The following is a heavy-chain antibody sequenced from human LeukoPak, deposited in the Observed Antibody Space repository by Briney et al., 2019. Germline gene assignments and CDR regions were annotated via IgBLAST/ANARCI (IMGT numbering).Heavy chain of an antibody. CDR2: ISGSGGST. J-gene: IGHJ6*02. CDR3: AKDLYCSGGSCYVGSKGYYGMDV. Sequence: PGGSLRLSCAASGFTLSSYAMSWVRQAPGKGLEWVSAISGSGGSTYYADSVKGRFTISRDNSKNTLYLQMNSLRAEDTAVYYCAKDLYCSGGSCYVGSKGYYGMDVWGQGTTVTVSS. V-gene: IGHV3-23*01. CDR1: GFTLSSYA. D-gene: IGHD2-15*01.